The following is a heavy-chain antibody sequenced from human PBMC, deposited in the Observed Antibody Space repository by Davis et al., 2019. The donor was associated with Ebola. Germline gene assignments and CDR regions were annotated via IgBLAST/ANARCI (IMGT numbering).Heavy chain of an antibody. Sequence: ASVKVSCKASGYTFTGYYMHWVRQAPGQGLEWMGWINPNSGGTNYAQKFQGWVTMTTDTSTSTAYIELRSLRSDDTAVYYCARDGHYDSYDYWGQGTLVTVSS. CDR3: ARDGHYDSYDY. CDR2: INPNSGGT. J-gene: IGHJ4*02. CDR1: GYTFTGYY. V-gene: IGHV1-2*04. D-gene: IGHD3-3*01.